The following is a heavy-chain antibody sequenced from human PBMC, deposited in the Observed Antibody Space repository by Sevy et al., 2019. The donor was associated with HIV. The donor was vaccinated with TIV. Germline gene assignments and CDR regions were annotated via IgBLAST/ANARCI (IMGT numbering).Heavy chain of an antibody. CDR2: IKQDGTDK. CDR1: GFTFATYW. D-gene: IGHD3-16*02. V-gene: IGHV3-7*01. J-gene: IGHJ4*02. Sequence: GSLKISCAASGFTFATYWMTWVRQAPGKGLEWVAYIKQDGTDKYYVDSVRGRFTISRDNGKNSLYLQMSSLRAEDTAVYFCARALADWGSFHYSSWGRGTLVTVSS. CDR3: ARALADWGSFHYSS.